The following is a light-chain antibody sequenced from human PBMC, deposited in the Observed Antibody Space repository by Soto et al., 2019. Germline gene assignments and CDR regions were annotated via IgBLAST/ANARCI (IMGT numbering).Light chain of an antibody. J-gene: IGKJ1*01. Sequence: DIQMTQSPSTLSASLGDRVTITCRASQRIDTWLAWYQQKPGTAPKLLIYKATILQRGVPSRFSGSGSGTEFTLAISSLQPDDFATYYCQQYETFSPWTFGQGTKVEIK. CDR1: QRIDTW. CDR3: QQYETFSPWT. CDR2: KAT. V-gene: IGKV1-5*03.